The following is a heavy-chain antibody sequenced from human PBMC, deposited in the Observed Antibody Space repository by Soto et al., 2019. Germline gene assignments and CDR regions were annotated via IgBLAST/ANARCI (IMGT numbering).Heavy chain of an antibody. CDR2: IWNDSSTK. V-gene: IGHV3-33*03. J-gene: IGHJ4*02. D-gene: IGHD4-4*01. Sequence: QVQLVESGGGVVQPGGSLRLSCAASGFSFSSYGMHWVRQAPGKGLEWVAVIWNDSSTKLYPDSVRGRFTISRDNSKSTLFLQMTSLRAEDTAVYYCATSKCNFFDYWGQGALVTVSS. CDR1: GFSFSSYG. CDR3: ATSKCNFFDY.